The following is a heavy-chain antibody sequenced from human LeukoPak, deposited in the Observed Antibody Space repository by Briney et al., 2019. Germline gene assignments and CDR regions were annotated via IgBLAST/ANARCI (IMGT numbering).Heavy chain of an antibody. D-gene: IGHD3-16*01. J-gene: IGHJ4*02. Sequence: SETLSLTCAVYGGSFSDYYWRLIRQPPGKGLEWIGEINHSGSTNYNPSLKSRVTISVDTSKNQFSLKLSSVTAADTAVYYCARGRFRIMTHWGQGTLVTVSS. V-gene: IGHV4-34*01. CDR1: GGSFSDYY. CDR3: ARGRFRIMTH. CDR2: INHSGST.